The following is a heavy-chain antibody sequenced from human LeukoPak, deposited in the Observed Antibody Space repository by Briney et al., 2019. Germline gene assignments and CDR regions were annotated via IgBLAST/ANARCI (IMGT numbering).Heavy chain of an antibody. V-gene: IGHV3-15*01. Sequence: KTGGSLRLSCAASGFTFNNAWMSWVRQAPGKGLEWVGRIKSKTGGGTTDYAAPVKGRFTISRDNSKNTLYLQMNSLRAGDSAVYYCAREGPIAAAGSRAEPDAFDIWGQGTMVTVSS. CDR1: GFTFNNAW. J-gene: IGHJ3*02. CDR3: AREGPIAAAGSRAEPDAFDI. D-gene: IGHD6-13*01. CDR2: IKSKTGGGTT.